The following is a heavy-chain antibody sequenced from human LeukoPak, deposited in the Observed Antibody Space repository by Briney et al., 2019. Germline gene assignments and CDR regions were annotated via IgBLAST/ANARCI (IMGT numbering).Heavy chain of an antibody. Sequence: GGSLRLSCAASGFTFSSYAMSWVRQAPGKGLEWVANIKQDGSEKYYVDSVKGRFTISRDNAKNSLYLQMNSLRAEDTAVYYCAREAMIVVVITGDDAFDIWGQGTMVTVSS. V-gene: IGHV3-7*01. CDR2: IKQDGSEK. J-gene: IGHJ3*02. CDR1: GFTFSSYA. D-gene: IGHD3-22*01. CDR3: AREAMIVVVITGDDAFDI.